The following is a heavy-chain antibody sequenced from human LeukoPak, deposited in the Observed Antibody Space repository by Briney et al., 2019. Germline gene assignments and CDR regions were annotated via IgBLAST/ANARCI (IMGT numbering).Heavy chain of an antibody. Sequence: SETLSLTCTVSGGSISSLYWTWIRQPPGKGLEWIGNIHNSGSTNYNPSLRSRVTISVDTAKNQFSLRLKSVTAADTAVYFCGGESFGGHCSRTGCFQYTWVDPWGQGSLVTVSS. D-gene: IGHD2-2*01. CDR3: GGESFGGHCSRTGCFQYTWVDP. CDR1: GGSISSLY. V-gene: IGHV4-59*11. CDR2: IHNSGST. J-gene: IGHJ5*02.